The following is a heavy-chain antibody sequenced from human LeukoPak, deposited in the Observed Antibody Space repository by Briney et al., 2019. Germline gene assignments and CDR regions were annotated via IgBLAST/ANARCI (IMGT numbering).Heavy chain of an antibody. Sequence: ASVKVSCKASGFTFTSFGFSWVRQAPGQGLEWIGWISAYNGNTNYAQSLQGRVTMTTDASTSTVYMELRSLRSEDTAVYYCARDSHSRYCSGGSCYENFDCWGQGTLVTVSS. V-gene: IGHV1-18*01. J-gene: IGHJ4*02. CDR1: GFTFTSFG. D-gene: IGHD2-15*01. CDR3: ARDSHSRYCSGGSCYENFDC. CDR2: ISAYNGNT.